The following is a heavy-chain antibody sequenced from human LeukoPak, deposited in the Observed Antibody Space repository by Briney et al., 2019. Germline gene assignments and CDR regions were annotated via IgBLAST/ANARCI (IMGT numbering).Heavy chain of an antibody. V-gene: IGHV1-69*06. CDR3: ARSVGARVGPDY. J-gene: IGHJ4*02. D-gene: IGHD1-26*01. Sequence: SVKVSCEASGGTFSSYAISWVRQAPGQGLEWMGGIIPIFGTANYAQKFQGRVTITADKSTSTAYMELSSLRSEDTAVYYCARSVGARVGPDYWGQGTLVTVSS. CDR1: GGTFSSYA. CDR2: IIPIFGTA.